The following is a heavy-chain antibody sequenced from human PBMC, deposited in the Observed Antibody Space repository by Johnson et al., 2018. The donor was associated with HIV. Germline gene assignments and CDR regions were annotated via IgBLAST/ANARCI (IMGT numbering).Heavy chain of an antibody. V-gene: IGHV3-13*01. CDR3: VRDDYAFHI. D-gene: IGHD2-21*02. Sequence: VQLVESGGGLVQPGGSLRLSCAASGFTFSSYDMHWVRPATGKGLEWVSAIGTAGDTYYPGSVKGRFTISRENAKNSLYLEMKSLRVDDTAVYYCVRDDYAFHIWGQGTMVTVSS. J-gene: IGHJ3*02. CDR1: GFTFSSYD. CDR2: IGTAGDT.